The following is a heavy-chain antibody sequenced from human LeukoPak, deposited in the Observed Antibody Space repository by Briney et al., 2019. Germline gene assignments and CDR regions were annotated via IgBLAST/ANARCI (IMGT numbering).Heavy chain of an antibody. J-gene: IGHJ4*02. CDR2: IKSKTDGGTT. CDR3: AKDYYYDSSGYYYGFPFDY. Sequence: GGSLRLSCAASGFTFSNTWMSWVRQAPGKGLEWVGRIKSKTDGGTTDYAAPVKGRFTISRDDSKNTLYLQMNSLKTEDTAVYYCAKDYYYDSSGYYYGFPFDYWGQGALVTVSS. V-gene: IGHV3-15*01. CDR1: GFTFSNTW. D-gene: IGHD3-22*01.